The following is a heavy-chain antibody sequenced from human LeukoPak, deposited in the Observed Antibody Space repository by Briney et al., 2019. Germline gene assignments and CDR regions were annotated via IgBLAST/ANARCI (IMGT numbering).Heavy chain of an antibody. V-gene: IGHV3-30-3*01. D-gene: IGHD3-10*01. CDR3: ARESTTILRGVQGAFDI. Sequence: GGSLRLSCAVSGFTFSSYTMHWVRQAPGKGLEWVAVISYDGSNKYYADSVKGRFTISRDNSRNMLYLQMNSLRADDTAVYSCARESTTILRGVQGAFDIWGQGTMVTVSS. CDR2: ISYDGSNK. CDR1: GFTFSSYT. J-gene: IGHJ3*02.